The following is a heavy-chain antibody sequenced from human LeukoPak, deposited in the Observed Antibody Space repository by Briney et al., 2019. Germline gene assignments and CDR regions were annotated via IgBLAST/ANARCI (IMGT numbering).Heavy chain of an antibody. V-gene: IGHV4-59*01. CDR3: VSSSPRYCTGGTCYSSRGFDY. CDR2: IFYRGTT. Sequence: PWETLSLTCTVSGDSITTYYWSWIRQSPGKGLEWIAYIFYRGTTNYNPSLKSRITISVDTSKTQFSLRLSSVTAADTAVYYCVSSSPRYCTGGTCYSSRGFDYWGQGMLVTVSS. CDR1: GDSITTYY. J-gene: IGHJ4*02. D-gene: IGHD2-15*01.